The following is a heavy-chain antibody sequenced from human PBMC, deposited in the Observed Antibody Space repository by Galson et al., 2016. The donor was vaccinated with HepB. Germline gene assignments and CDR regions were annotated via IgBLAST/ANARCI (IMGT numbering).Heavy chain of an antibody. CDR1: GFTFNKYP. CDR3: ARESMAGPRSYFDY. V-gene: IGHV3-30*03. D-gene: IGHD6-19*01. J-gene: IGHJ4*02. CDR2: ISYDGNNK. Sequence: SLRLSCAASGFTFNKYPMFWVRQAPGKGLEWVAVISYDGNNKYYADSVKGRFTISRDSSQNTLYLQMNSLRTEDTAVYFCARESMAGPRSYFDYWGQGTLVTVSS.